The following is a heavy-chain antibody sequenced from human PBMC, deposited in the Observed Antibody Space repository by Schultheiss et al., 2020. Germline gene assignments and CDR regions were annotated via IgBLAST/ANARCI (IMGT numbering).Heavy chain of an antibody. CDR3: ASTAPDDYGDYGDWFDP. CDR2: ISYDGSNK. Sequence: GGSLRLSCSASGFTFSSYGMHWVRQAPGKGLEWVAFISYDGSNKYYADSVQGRFTISRDNSKNTLYLEMNSLTTEDTAVYYCASTAPDDYGDYGDWFDPWGQGTLVTVSS. V-gene: IGHV3-30*03. J-gene: IGHJ5*02. CDR1: GFTFSSYG. D-gene: IGHD4-17*01.